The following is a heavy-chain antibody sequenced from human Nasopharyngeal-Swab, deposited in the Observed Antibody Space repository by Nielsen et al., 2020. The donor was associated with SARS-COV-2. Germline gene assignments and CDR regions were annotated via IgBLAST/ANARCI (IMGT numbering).Heavy chain of an antibody. V-gene: IGHV3-30*18. D-gene: IGHD6-13*01. CDR2: ISYDGSNK. Sequence: GESLKISCAASGFTFSSYGMHWVRQAPGKGLEWVAVISYDGSNKYYADSVKGRFTISRDNPKNTLDLQMNSLRAEDTAVYYCAKGGAVSIAADWGQGTLVTVSS. J-gene: IGHJ4*02. CDR3: AKGGAVSIAAD. CDR1: GFTFSSYG.